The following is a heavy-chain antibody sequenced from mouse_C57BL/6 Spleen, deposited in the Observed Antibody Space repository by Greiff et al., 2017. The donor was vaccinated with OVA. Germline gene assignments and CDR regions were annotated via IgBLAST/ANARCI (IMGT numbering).Heavy chain of an antibody. J-gene: IGHJ4*01. V-gene: IGHV1-42*01. CDR3: ARGTIGAMDY. CDR2: IKPSTGGT. D-gene: IGHD3-1*01. CDR1: GYSFTGYY. Sequence: VQLQQSGPELVKPGASVKISCKASGYSFTGYYMNWVKQSPEKSLEWIGEIKPSTGGTTYNQKFKAKATLTVDKSSSTAYMQLKSLTSEDSAVYYCARGTIGAMDYWGQGTSVTVSS.